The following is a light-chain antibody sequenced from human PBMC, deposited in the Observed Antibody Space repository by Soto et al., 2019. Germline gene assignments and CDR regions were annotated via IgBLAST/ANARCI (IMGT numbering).Light chain of an antibody. J-gene: IGKJ1*01. Sequence: DIQLTQSPSFLSASVGDRVTITCRASQGVANYFAWYQQKPGKAPNLLIYAASTLQGGVPSRFSGSGSGTEFTLTISSLQPEDFATYYCQQLNSYSEAFGQGTKVELK. V-gene: IGKV1-9*01. CDR2: AAS. CDR1: QGVANY. CDR3: QQLNSYSEA.